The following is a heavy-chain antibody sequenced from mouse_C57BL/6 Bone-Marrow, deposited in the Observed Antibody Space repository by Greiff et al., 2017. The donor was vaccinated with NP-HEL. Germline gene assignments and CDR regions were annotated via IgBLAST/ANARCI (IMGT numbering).Heavy chain of an antibody. CDR2: INPYNGDT. Sequence: VQLQQSGPELVKPGASVKISCKASGYSFTGYFMNWVKQSHGKSLEWIGSINPYNGDTFYNQKFKGKATLTVDKSSSTAHMELLSLTSEDSAVYYCAGTTVVVYYAMDYWGQGTSVTVSS. CDR1: GYSFTGYF. CDR3: AGTTVVVYYAMDY. V-gene: IGHV1-37*01. J-gene: IGHJ4*01. D-gene: IGHD1-1*01.